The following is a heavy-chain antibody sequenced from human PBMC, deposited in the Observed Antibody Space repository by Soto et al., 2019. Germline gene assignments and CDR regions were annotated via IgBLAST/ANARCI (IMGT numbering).Heavy chain of an antibody. Sequence: GASVKVSCQASGYTFTNYYMHWVRQAPGQGLEWMGVIHYSGATPTYAQKFQGRVTMTRDTSINTAYMELTTLTSDDTAFYYCARGVSAGVDYWGQGTLVTVSS. V-gene: IGHV1-46*01. CDR1: GYTFTNYY. CDR3: ARGVSAGVDY. CDR2: IHYSGATP. D-gene: IGHD1-26*01. J-gene: IGHJ4*02.